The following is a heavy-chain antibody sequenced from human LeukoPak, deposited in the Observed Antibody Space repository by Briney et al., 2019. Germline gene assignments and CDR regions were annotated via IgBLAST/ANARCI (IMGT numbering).Heavy chain of an antibody. V-gene: IGHV3-66*02. CDR3: ARDRRVLNEYYYYYYYMDV. J-gene: IGHJ6*03. CDR2: IYSGGST. CDR1: GFTVSSNY. D-gene: IGHD2-8*01. Sequence: GGSLRLSCAASGFTVSSNYMSWVRQAPGKGLEWVSVIYSGGSTYYADSVKGRFTISRDNSKNTLYLQMNSLRAEDTAVYYCARDRRVLNEYYYYYYYMDVWGKGTTVTVSS.